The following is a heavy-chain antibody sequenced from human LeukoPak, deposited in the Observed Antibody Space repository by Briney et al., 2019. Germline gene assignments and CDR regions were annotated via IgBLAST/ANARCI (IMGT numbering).Heavy chain of an antibody. Sequence: ASVKVPCKVSGYALTELSMHWVRQAPGKGLEWMGGFDPEDGETIYAQKFQGRVTMTEDTSTDTAYMELSSLRSEDTAVYYCATKVTAILASRRYYFDYWGQGTLVTVSS. CDR3: ATKVTAILASRRYYFDY. V-gene: IGHV1-24*01. D-gene: IGHD2-21*02. CDR1: GYALTELS. J-gene: IGHJ4*02. CDR2: FDPEDGET.